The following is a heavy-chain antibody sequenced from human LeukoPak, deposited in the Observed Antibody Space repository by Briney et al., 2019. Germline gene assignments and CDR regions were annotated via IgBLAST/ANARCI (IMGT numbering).Heavy chain of an antibody. V-gene: IGHV4-4*02. Sequence: SETLSLTCAVSGGSISSTNWWSWVRQPPGKGLEWIGENYRSGTTNYKPSLKSRVTISLDKSRNHFSLKLTSVTAADSAVYYCARRSPYSTGWSSYFDYWGQGALVTVSS. D-gene: IGHD6-19*01. CDR1: GGSISSTNW. J-gene: IGHJ4*02. CDR3: ARRSPYSTGWSSYFDY. CDR2: NYRSGTT.